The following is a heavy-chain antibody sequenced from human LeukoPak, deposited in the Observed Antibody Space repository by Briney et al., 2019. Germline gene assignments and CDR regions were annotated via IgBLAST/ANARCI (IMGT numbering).Heavy chain of an antibody. CDR3: ARVIVGATLSEGYYFDY. D-gene: IGHD1-26*01. CDR2: IYTSGST. J-gene: IGHJ4*02. Sequence: SETLSLTCTVSGGSISSYYWSWIRQPAGKALEWIGRIYTSGSTNYNPSLKSRVTMSVDTPKNQFSLKLSSVTAADTAVYYCARVIVGATLSEGYYFDYWGQGTLVTVSS. CDR1: GGSISSYY. V-gene: IGHV4-4*07.